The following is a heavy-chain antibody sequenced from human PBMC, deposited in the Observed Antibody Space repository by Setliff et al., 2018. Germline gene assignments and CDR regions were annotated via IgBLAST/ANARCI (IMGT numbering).Heavy chain of an antibody. V-gene: IGHV7-4-1*02. Sequence: GASVQVSCKASGSAFSSYAMGWMRQAPGQRLEWMGWINTNTGNPSYAQDFTGRLVFSLDTSVSTAYLQVSSLKAEDSAVYYCARASRFGTTVWKGDYYMDVWGKGTTVTVSS. CDR3: ARASRFGTTVWKGDYYMDV. CDR1: GSAFSSYA. J-gene: IGHJ6*03. D-gene: IGHD4-4*01. CDR2: INTNTGNP.